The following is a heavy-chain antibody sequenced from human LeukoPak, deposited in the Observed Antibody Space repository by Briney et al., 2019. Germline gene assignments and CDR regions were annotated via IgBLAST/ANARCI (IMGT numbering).Heavy chain of an antibody. D-gene: IGHD3-3*01. Sequence: GGSLRLSCAASGFIFTSYGMHWVRQAPGEGLEWVAVISYDGSNKYYADSVKGRFTISRDNSKNTLYLQMNSLRVEDTAVYYCAKRWSGYLGDYWGQGTLVTVSS. J-gene: IGHJ4*02. CDR1: GFIFTSYG. V-gene: IGHV3-30*18. CDR3: AKRWSGYLGDY. CDR2: ISYDGSNK.